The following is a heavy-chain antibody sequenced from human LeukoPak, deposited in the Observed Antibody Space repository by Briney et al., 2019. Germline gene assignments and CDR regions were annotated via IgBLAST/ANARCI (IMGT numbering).Heavy chain of an antibody. CDR2: IYYSGST. D-gene: IGHD3-3*01. Sequence: PSETLSLTCTVSGGSISNYYWSWIRQPPGKGLEWIGYIYYSGSTNYNPSLKSRVTISVDTSKNQFSLKLSSVAAADTAVYYCAGGEDYDFWSGSYWGQGTLVTVSS. CDR3: AGGEDYDFWSGSY. J-gene: IGHJ4*02. CDR1: GGSISNYY. V-gene: IGHV4-59*01.